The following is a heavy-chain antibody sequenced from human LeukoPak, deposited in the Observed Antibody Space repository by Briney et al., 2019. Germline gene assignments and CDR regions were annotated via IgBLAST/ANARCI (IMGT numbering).Heavy chain of an antibody. Sequence: PSETLSLTCTVSGGSISSSSYYWGWIRQPPGKGLEWIGSIYYSGSTYYNPSLKSRVTISVDTSKNQFSLKLSSVTAADTAVYYCARHDEAAIITMVRGTLARRKYNWFDPWGQGTLVTVSS. J-gene: IGHJ5*02. CDR1: GGSISSSSYY. V-gene: IGHV4-39*01. D-gene: IGHD3-10*01. CDR3: ARHDEAAIITMVRGTLARRKYNWFDP. CDR2: IYYSGST.